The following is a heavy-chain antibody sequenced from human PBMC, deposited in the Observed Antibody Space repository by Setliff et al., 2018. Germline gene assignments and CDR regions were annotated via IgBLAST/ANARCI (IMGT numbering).Heavy chain of an antibody. V-gene: IGHV4-38-2*02. Sequence: SETLSLTCTVSGYSISSGYIWGWIRQPPGKGLEWIGHIYIGGSANYNPSLKSRVTMSIDTSKNQFSLKLNSVTAADTAVYYCARSFSRREKFLLDYWGQGALVTVSS. J-gene: IGHJ4*02. CDR1: GYSISSGYI. CDR2: IYIGGSA. CDR3: ARSFSRREKFLLDY.